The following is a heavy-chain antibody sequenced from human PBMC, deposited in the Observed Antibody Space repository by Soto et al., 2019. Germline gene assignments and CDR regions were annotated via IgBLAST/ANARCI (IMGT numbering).Heavy chain of an antibody. CDR1: GGSISSYY. CDR2: INHSGST. J-gene: IGHJ5*02. CDR3: ARGGAVGSSYRFDP. Sequence: SETLSLTCTVSGGSISSYYWSWIRQPPGKGLEWIGYINHSGSTNYNPSLKSRVTISVDTSKNQFSLKLSSVTAADTAVYYCARGGAVGSSYRFDPWGQGTLVTVSS. V-gene: IGHV4-59*12. D-gene: IGHD6-13*01.